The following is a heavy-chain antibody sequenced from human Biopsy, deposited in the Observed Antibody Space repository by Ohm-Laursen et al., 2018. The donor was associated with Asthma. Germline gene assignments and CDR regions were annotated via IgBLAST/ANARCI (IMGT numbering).Heavy chain of an antibody. CDR1: GFTFSSYW. D-gene: IGHD1-1*01. Sequence: SLRLSCTAYGFTFSSYWMHWVRQAPGKGLVWVSRINSDGSSTSYADSVKGRFTISRDNSKNTLDLQMNSLREEDTAVYYCVRDGTDDAFDIWGQGTVVSVSS. V-gene: IGHV3-74*01. J-gene: IGHJ3*02. CDR2: INSDGSST. CDR3: VRDGTDDAFDI.